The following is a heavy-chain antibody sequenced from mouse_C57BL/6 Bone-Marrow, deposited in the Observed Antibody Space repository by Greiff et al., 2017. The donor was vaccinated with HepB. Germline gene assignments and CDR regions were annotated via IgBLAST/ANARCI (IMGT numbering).Heavy chain of an antibody. J-gene: IGHJ4*01. CDR2: IYPRSGNT. V-gene: IGHV1-81*01. CDR3: ASSLLRGYAMDY. Sequence: VQGVESGAELARPGASVKLSCKASGYTFTSYGISWVKQRTGQGLEWIGEIYPRSGNTYYNEKFKGKATLTADKSSSTAYMELRSLTSEDSAVYFCASSLLRGYAMDYWGQGTSVTVSS. D-gene: IGHD1-1*01. CDR1: GYTFTSYG.